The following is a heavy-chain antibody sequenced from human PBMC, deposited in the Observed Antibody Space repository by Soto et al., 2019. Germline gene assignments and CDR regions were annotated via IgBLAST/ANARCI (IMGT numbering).Heavy chain of an antibody. CDR3: AGCLYGSGSYSCFDP. CDR1: GGTFSSYA. Sequence: QVQLVQSGAEVKKPGSSVKVSCKASGGTFSSYAISWVRQAPGQGLEWMGGIIPIFGTANYAQKFQCIVTITANESTSTAYMELSSVRSEDTAVYYCAGCLYGSGSYSCFDPWGQGTLVTVSS. J-gene: IGHJ5*02. D-gene: IGHD3-10*01. V-gene: IGHV1-69*01. CDR2: IIPIFGTA.